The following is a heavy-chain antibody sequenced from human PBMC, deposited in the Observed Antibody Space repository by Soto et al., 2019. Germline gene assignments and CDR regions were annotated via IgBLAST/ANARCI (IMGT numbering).Heavy chain of an antibody. CDR3: GTRDPGHY. J-gene: IGHJ4*02. CDR1: GYTFTTYY. Sequence: QVQLVQSGAEVKKPGASVKVSCKASGYTFTTYYMHWVRQAPGQGLEWMGIISPDGGSTSYAQKFQGRVTMTRTTSTTTDYMEMSSRRYETTDVYYCGTRDPGHYWGQGTLVTVCS. CDR2: ISPDGGST. V-gene: IGHV1-46*01.